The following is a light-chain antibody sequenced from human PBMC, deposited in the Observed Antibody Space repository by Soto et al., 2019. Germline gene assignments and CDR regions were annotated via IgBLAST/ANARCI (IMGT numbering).Light chain of an antibody. V-gene: IGKV1-5*03. J-gene: IGKJ1*01. CDR2: KAP. Sequence: DIQMTQSPSTLSASVGDRVTITCRASQSISSWLAWYQQRPGKAPKLLIYKAPNLESGVPSRFSGSGSGTELTLTISSLHPDDFATYYCQQYYTYPWTFGPGTKVEIK. CDR3: QQYYTYPWT. CDR1: QSISSW.